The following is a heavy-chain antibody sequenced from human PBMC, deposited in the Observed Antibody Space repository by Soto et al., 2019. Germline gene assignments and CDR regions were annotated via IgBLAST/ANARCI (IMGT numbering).Heavy chain of an antibody. CDR2: LSGSGGST. CDR1: GFSFIKYA. J-gene: IGHJ4*02. Sequence: PGGSLRLSCAASGFSFIKYAMSWVRQAPGKGLEWVSGLSGSGGSTSSADSVKGRFAISRDNSRNTLDLQMNSLRNGDTAIYYCARGFSAGKGSPPDYWGQGTLVTVS. D-gene: IGHD3-10*01. CDR3: ARGFSAGKGSPPDY. V-gene: IGHV3-23*01.